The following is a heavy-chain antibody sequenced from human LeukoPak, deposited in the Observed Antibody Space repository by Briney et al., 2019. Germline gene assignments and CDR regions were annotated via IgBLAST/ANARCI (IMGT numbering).Heavy chain of an antibody. V-gene: IGHV4-38-2*02. CDR3: ARGPVGATLEDY. CDR1: GYSISSGYC. Sequence: SETLSLTCTVSGYSISSGYCWGWIRQPPGKGLEWIGSIYHSGSTYYNPSLKSRVTISVDTSKNQFSLKLSSVTAADTAVYYCARGPVGATLEDYWGQGTLVTVSS. CDR2: IYHSGST. D-gene: IGHD1-26*01. J-gene: IGHJ4*02.